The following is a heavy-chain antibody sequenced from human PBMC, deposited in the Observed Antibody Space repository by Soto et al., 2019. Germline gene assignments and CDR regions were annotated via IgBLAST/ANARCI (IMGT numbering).Heavy chain of an antibody. V-gene: IGHV1-69*13. CDR1: GCTLSSYA. CDR3: ARVAPAYYDFWSGYSPAY. Sequence: SVKVSCKASGCTLSSYAISWVRQAPGQGLEWMGGIIPIFGTANYAQKFQGRVTITADESTSTAYMELSSLRSEDTAVYYCARVAPAYYDFWSGYSPAYWGQGTLVTVSS. D-gene: IGHD3-3*01. J-gene: IGHJ4*02. CDR2: IIPIFGTA.